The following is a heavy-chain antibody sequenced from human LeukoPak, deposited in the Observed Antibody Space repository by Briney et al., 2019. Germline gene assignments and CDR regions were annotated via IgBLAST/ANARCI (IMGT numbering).Heavy chain of an antibody. CDR3: ARDSWDSSGYPSFDY. Sequence: AASVKVSCKASGYTFTSYGISWVRQAPGQGLEWMGWISAYNGNTNYAQKLRGRVTMTTDTSTSTAYMELRSLRSDDTAVYYCARDSWDSSGYPSFDYWGQGTLVTVSS. D-gene: IGHD3-22*01. J-gene: IGHJ4*02. CDR2: ISAYNGNT. CDR1: GYTFTSYG. V-gene: IGHV1-18*01.